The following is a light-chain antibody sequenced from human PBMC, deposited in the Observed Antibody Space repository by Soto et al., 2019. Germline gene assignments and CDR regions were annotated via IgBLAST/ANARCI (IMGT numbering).Light chain of an antibody. Sequence: SYELTQPPSVSVAPGKTARITCGGNNIGSESVHWYQQKPGQAPVLVIYYDTDRPSGIPARLSGSKSGNTATLTISRVEAGDEADYYCQVWDSSSDHVIFGGGTKVTVL. V-gene: IGLV3-21*04. J-gene: IGLJ2*01. CDR3: QVWDSSSDHVI. CDR2: YDT. CDR1: NIGSES.